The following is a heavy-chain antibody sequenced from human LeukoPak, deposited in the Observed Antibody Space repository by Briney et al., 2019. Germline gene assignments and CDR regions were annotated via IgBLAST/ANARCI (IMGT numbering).Heavy chain of an antibody. CDR1: GGSISSSGFY. CDR2: IYYTGST. Sequence: SETLSLTCTVSGGSISSSGFYWGWIRQPPGKGLEWIGSIYYTGSTYYNPSLKSRVTISVDTSKNQLSLKLSSVGAADTAVYYCARTHSGSYYGLDYWGQGTLVTVSS. CDR3: ARTHSGSYYGLDY. V-gene: IGHV4-39*01. D-gene: IGHD1-26*01. J-gene: IGHJ4*02.